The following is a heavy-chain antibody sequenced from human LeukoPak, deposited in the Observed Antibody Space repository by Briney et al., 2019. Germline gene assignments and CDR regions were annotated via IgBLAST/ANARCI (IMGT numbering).Heavy chain of an antibody. D-gene: IGHD6-19*01. Sequence: SETLSLTCTVSGGSISSSSYYWGWIRQPPGKGLEWIGSIYYSGSTYHNPPLKSRVTISVDTSKNQFSLKLSSVTAADTAVYYCARSSVTVAVDYWGQGTLVTVSS. CDR1: GGSISSSSYY. CDR3: ARSSVTVAVDY. CDR2: IYYSGST. V-gene: IGHV4-39*01. J-gene: IGHJ4*02.